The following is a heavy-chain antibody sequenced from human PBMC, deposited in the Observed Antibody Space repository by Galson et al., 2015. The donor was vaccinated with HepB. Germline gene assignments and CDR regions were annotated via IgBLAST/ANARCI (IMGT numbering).Heavy chain of an antibody. V-gene: IGHV3-30*03. CDR3: ARERVATAGWFDP. D-gene: IGHD6-25*01. J-gene: IGHJ5*02. CDR2: ISYDGSNK. CDR1: GFIFSNFA. Sequence: LRLSCAASGFIFSNFAMHWVRQAPGKGLEWVAIISYDGSNKYYGDSVKGRFTISRDNSKNTFYLQMNSLGADDTAVYYCARERVATAGWFDPWGQGTLVTVSS.